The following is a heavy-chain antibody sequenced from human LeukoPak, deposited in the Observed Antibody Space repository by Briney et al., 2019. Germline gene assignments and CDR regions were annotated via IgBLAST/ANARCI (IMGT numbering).Heavy chain of an antibody. CDR1: GGTFSSYA. D-gene: IGHD3-22*01. V-gene: IGHV1-69*04. CDR2: IIPILGIA. J-gene: IGHJ4*02. Sequence: SVKVSCKASGGTFSSYAISWVRQAPGQGLEWMGRIIPILGIANYVQKFQGRVTITADKSTSTAYMELSSLRSEDTAVYYCARGPDIDYYDSSGPFDYWGQGTLVTVSS. CDR3: ARGPDIDYYDSSGPFDY.